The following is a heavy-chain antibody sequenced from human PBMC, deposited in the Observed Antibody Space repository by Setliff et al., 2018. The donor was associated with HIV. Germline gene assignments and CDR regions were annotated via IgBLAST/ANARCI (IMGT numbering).Heavy chain of an antibody. J-gene: IGHJ4*02. V-gene: IGHV4-4*07. D-gene: IGHD5-12*01. CDR1: GGSISSYY. Sequence: SETLSLTCSVPGGSISSYYWSWIRQPAGKGLEWIGRIFTSGHTNYNPSLESRVTMSVDTSKDQFSLKLTSVTAADTAVYYWARGPGRATMEAFDFWGQGTLVTVSS. CDR2: IFTSGHT. CDR3: ARGPGRATMEAFDF.